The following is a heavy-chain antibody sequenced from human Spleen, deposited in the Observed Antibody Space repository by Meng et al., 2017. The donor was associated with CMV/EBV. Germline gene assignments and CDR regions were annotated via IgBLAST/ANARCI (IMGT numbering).Heavy chain of an antibody. D-gene: IGHD3-3*01. CDR2: IWYDGSNK. V-gene: IGHV3-33*01. CDR1: GFTFSSYG. CDR3: TRAPIFGVAYYFDF. Sequence: GESLKISCAASGFTFSSYGMHWVRQAPGKGLEWVAVIWYDGSNKYYVDSVKGRFTISRDNSKNSLYLQMNSLRADDTAVYYCTRAPIFGVAYYFDFWGQGKLVTVSS. J-gene: IGHJ4*02.